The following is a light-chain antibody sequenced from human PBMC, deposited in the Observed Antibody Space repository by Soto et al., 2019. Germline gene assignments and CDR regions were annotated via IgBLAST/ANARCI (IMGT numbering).Light chain of an antibody. CDR3: QQCNDCPLLT. V-gene: IGKV3-15*01. Sequence: EIVMTQSPATLSVSPGERATLSCRASQSVSSYLAWYQQKTGQAPRLLIYGASTRATGVPARCSGSGSGTEYNLTIISLQSEDFLVDYCQQCNDCPLLTFGQGTRL. CDR1: QSVSSY. J-gene: IGKJ5*01. CDR2: GAS.